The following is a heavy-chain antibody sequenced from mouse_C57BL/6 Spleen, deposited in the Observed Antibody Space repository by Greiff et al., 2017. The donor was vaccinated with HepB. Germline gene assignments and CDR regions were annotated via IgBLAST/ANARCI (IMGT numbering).Heavy chain of an antibody. Sequence: QVQLKESGAELVRPGTSVKVSCKASGYAFTNYLIEWVKQRPGQGLEWIGVINPGSGGTNYNEKFKGKATLTADKSSSTAYMQLSSLTSEDSAVYFCAGGELGPFDYWGQGTTLTVSS. CDR1: GYAFTNYL. V-gene: IGHV1-54*01. D-gene: IGHD4-1*01. CDR3: AGGELGPFDY. J-gene: IGHJ2*01. CDR2: INPGSGGT.